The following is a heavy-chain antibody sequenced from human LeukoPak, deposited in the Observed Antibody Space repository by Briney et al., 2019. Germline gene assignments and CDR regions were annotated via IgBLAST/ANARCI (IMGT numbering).Heavy chain of an antibody. D-gene: IGHD4-23*01. J-gene: IGHJ5*02. CDR1: GGSFSGYY. Sequence: SETLSLTCAVYGGSFSGYYWSWIRQPPGKGLEWIGEINHSGSTNYNPSLKSRVTISVDTSKNQFSLKLSSVTAADMAVYYCARGAGYGGISGWFDPWGQGTLVTVSS. CDR2: INHSGST. CDR3: ARGAGYGGISGWFDP. V-gene: IGHV4-34*01.